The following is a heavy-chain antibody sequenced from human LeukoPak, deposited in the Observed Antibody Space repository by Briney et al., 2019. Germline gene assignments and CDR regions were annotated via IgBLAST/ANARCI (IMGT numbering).Heavy chain of an antibody. V-gene: IGHV3-23*01. CDR1: GFTFSSYA. CDR3: ARYYYDSSGFWARNMDV. CDR2: ISGSGGST. J-gene: IGHJ6*03. Sequence: GGSLRLSCAASGFTFSSYAMSWVRQAPGKGLEWVSTISGSGGSTYYADSVKGRFTISRDNSKNMLYLQMNSLRAEDTAVYYCARYYYDSSGFWARNMDVWGKGTTVTVSS. D-gene: IGHD3-22*01.